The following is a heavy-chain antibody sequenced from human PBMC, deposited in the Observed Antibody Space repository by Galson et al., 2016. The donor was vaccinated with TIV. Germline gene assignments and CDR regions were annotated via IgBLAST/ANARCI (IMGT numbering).Heavy chain of an antibody. CDR1: GYTFTNFD. CDR3: ARGHYYDTSGYSFDF. Sequence: SVKVSCKASGYTFTNFDISWIRQAPGQGLEWMGWMSPANGNTGHAQKFRGRITMTRHPSTTTGYMELSGLTSEDTAVYYCARGHYYDTSGYSFDFWGQGTLVTVSS. CDR2: MSPANGNT. J-gene: IGHJ4*02. V-gene: IGHV1-8*01. D-gene: IGHD3-22*01.